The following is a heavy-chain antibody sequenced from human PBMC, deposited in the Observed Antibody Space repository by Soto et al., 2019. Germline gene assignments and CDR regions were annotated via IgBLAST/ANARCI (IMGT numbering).Heavy chain of an antibody. V-gene: IGHV1-69*06. CDR3: AHQTARVYTGGDLAAANWFDP. Sequence: QVQLVQSAAEVKKPGSSVKVSCQASGGTFSSYAISWVRQAPGQGLEWMGGIIPIFGTANYAQKFQGRVTSTADKSTSTAYMELSSLRSEDTAVYYCAHQTARVYTGGDLAAANWFDPWGQGTLVTVSS. CDR2: IIPIFGTA. D-gene: IGHD5-18*01. CDR1: GGTFSSYA. J-gene: IGHJ5*02.